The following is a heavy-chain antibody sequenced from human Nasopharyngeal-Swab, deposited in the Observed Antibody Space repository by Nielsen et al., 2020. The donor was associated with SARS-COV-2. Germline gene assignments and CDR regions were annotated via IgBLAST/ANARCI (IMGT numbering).Heavy chain of an antibody. CDR3: AKGMDSSGFQGFDI. Sequence: GGSLRLSCTASGFTFSSYAMNWVRQAPGKGLEWVSTINYNSGITYSADSVRGRFTIFRDNSENTLFLQMNSLMAEDTAMYFCAKGMDSSGFQGFDIWGQGTMVT. CDR1: GFTFSSYA. J-gene: IGHJ3*02. CDR2: INYNSGIT. V-gene: IGHV3-23*01. D-gene: IGHD6-19*01.